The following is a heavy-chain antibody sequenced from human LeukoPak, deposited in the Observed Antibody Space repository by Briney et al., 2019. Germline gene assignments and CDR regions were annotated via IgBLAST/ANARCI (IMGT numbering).Heavy chain of an antibody. D-gene: IGHD5-12*01. CDR3: ARQMATIYYYGMDV. J-gene: IGHJ6*02. CDR2: ISAYNGNT. V-gene: IGHV1-18*01. CDR1: GYTFTSYG. Sequence: GASVTVSCKASGYTFTSYGISWVRQAPGQGLEWMGWISAYNGNTNYAQKLQGRVTMTTDTSTSTAYMELRSLRSDDTAVYYCARQMATIYYYGMDVWGQGTTVTVSS.